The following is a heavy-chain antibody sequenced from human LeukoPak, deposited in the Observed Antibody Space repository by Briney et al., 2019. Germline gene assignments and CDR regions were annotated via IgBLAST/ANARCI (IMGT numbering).Heavy chain of an antibody. CDR3: ATHLGYCSGGSCVADY. CDR2: IYYSGST. Sequence: PSETLSLTCTVSGGSISSSSYYWGWIRQPPGKGLEWIGSIYYSGSTYYNPSLKSRVTISVDTSKNQFSLKLSSVTAADTAVYYCATHLGYCSGGSCVADYWGQGTLVTVSS. CDR1: GGSISSSSYY. D-gene: IGHD2-15*01. V-gene: IGHV4-39*01. J-gene: IGHJ4*02.